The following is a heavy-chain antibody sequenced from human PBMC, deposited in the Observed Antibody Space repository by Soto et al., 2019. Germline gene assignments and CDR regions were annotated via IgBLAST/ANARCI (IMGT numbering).Heavy chain of an antibody. D-gene: IGHD3-16*01. CDR2: LSPYSGNT. CDR3: AMVDNYVTSTPHEV. V-gene: IGHV1-18*01. J-gene: IGHJ6*02. Sequence: QGQLLQSGDEVRKPASSVKVSCKASGYIFVTYGSAGVRPAPGQGLEWTRWLSPYSGNTQNASTVQGRLTMTTDTATSTAYMDLGSPTSHDTDVYFCAMVDNYVTSTPHEVWGQGTTVTVSS. CDR1: GYIFVTYG.